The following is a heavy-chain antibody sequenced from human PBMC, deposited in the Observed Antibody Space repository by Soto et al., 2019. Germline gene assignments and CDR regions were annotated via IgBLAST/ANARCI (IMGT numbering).Heavy chain of an antibody. Sequence: GLDLEWLALIYWDDDKRYSPSLKSRLTITKDTSKNQVVLTMTNMDPVDTATYYCAQADYGGYYWGQGTLVTVSS. CDR2: IYWDDDK. D-gene: IGHD4-17*01. J-gene: IGHJ4*02. CDR3: AQADYGGYY. V-gene: IGHV2-5*02.